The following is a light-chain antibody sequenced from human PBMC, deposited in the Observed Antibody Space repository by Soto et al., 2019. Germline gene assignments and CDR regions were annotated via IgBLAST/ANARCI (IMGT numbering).Light chain of an antibody. V-gene: IGKV1-5*03. Sequence: DFQMTQSPSTLSASVGDRVTITCRASQSITGWVAWYQQKPGRAPKLLIYKASTLESGVPSRFSGSGSGTEFTLTISSLQPDDFATYYCQQFSDYSWTFGQGTKVEIK. CDR1: QSITGW. CDR3: QQFSDYSWT. CDR2: KAS. J-gene: IGKJ1*01.